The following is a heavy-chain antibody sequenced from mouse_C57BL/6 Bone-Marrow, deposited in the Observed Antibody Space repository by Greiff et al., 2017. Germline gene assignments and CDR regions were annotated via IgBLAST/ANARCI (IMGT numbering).Heavy chain of an antibody. CDR3: ARCYYGSRGVMDY. CDR2: IYPGGGYT. Sequence: VQLQESGAELVRPGTSVKMSCKASGYTFTNYWIGWAKQRPGHGLEWIGDIYPGGGYTNYNEKFKGKATLTADKSSSTAYMQFSSLTSEDSAICYWARCYYGSRGVMDYWGQGTSVTVAS. V-gene: IGHV1-63*01. CDR1: GYTFTNYW. D-gene: IGHD1-1*01. J-gene: IGHJ4*01.